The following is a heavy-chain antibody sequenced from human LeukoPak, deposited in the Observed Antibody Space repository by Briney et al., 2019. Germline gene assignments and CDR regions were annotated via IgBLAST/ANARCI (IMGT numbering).Heavy chain of an antibody. CDR3: AKDMGIQLWSPFDY. V-gene: IGHV3-43*01. CDR1: GFTFDDYT. D-gene: IGHD5-18*01. CDR2: ISWDGGST. Sequence: GGSLRLSCAASGFTFDDYTMHWVRHAPGKGLEWVSLISWDGGSTYYADSVKGRFTISRDNSKNSLYLQMNSLRTEDTALYYCAKDMGIQLWSPFDYWGQGTLVTVSS. J-gene: IGHJ4*02.